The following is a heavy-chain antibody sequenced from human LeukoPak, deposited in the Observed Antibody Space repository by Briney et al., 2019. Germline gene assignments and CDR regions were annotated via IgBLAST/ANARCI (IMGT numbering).Heavy chain of an antibody. CDR3: ARDYGAVTTYR. J-gene: IGHJ5*02. Sequence: SETLSLTCTVSGGSISSYYWSRIRQPPGKGLEWIGYIYYSGSTNYNPSLKSRVTISVDTSKNQFSLKLSSVTAADTAVYYCARDYGAVTTYRWGQGTLVTVSS. CDR2: IYYSGST. V-gene: IGHV4-59*01. CDR1: GGSISSYY. D-gene: IGHD4-11*01.